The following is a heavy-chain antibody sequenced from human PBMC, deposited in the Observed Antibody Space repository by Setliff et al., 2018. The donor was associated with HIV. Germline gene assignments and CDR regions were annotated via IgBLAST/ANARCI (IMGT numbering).Heavy chain of an antibody. J-gene: IGHJ4*02. Sequence: SETLSLTCNVSGDSLNTYYWSWIRQSGGKGLEWIGRIYASGKTTFNPSLKSRVRMSVDTSKSQFSLKLTSVTASDTAVYYCARGNNDLESFDYWGQGALVTVSS. CDR3: ARGNNDLESFDY. D-gene: IGHD3-3*01. CDR2: IYASGKT. CDR1: GDSLNTYY. V-gene: IGHV4-4*07.